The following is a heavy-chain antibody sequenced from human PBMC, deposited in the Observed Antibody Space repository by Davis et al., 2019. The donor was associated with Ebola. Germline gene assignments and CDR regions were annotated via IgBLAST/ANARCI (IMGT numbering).Heavy chain of an antibody. CDR1: GGSISTYY. Sequence: GSLRLSCTVSGGSISTYYWSWIRQPPGKGLEWIGEINHSGSTNYNPSLKSRVTISVDTSKNQFSLKLSSVTAADTAVYYCARGVWSTSGNWFDPWGQGTLVTVSS. D-gene: IGHD2/OR15-2a*01. CDR2: INHSGST. J-gene: IGHJ5*02. V-gene: IGHV4-34*01. CDR3: ARGVWSTSGNWFDP.